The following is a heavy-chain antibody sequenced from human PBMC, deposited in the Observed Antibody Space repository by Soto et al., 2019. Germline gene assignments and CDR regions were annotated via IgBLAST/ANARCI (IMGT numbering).Heavy chain of an antibody. D-gene: IGHD3-9*01. CDR1: GYIFASYW. V-gene: IGHV5-51*01. J-gene: IGHJ6*02. CDR3: ARHADILTGVMGMDV. CDR2: IYHGDSDT. Sequence: GEPLKSACNASGYIFASYWIAWVRQMAWKGLEWMGIIYHGDSDTRYSPSFQGQVTISADKSISTAYLQWSSLKESDTAMYYCARHADILTGVMGMDVWGQGTKVTAP.